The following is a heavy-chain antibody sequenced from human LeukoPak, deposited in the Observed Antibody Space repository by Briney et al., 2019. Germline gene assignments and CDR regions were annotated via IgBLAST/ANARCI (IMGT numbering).Heavy chain of an antibody. CDR3: AKGRDIYYYYYMDV. D-gene: IGHD2-15*01. J-gene: IGHJ6*03. CDR2: ISGSGGST. Sequence: GGSLSLSCAASGITFSNYVMTWVRQAPGKGLEWVSVISGSGGSTYYVDSVKGRFTISRDNSKNTLYLQMDSLRAEDTALYYCAKGRDIYYYYYMDVWGKGTTVTVSS. V-gene: IGHV3-23*01. CDR1: GITFSNYV.